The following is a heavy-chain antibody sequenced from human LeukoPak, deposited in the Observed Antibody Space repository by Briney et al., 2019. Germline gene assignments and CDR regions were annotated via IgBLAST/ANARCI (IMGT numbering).Heavy chain of an antibody. D-gene: IGHD5-24*01. Sequence: NPGGSLRLSCAASGFTFSSYSMNWVRQAPGKGLEWVSSISSSSSYIYYADSVKGRFTISRDNAKNSLYLQMNSLRAEDTVVYYGARMEGVEMGENCWGQGTLVTVSS. V-gene: IGHV3-21*01. CDR2: ISSSSSYI. CDR1: GFTFSSYS. CDR3: ARMEGVEMGENC. J-gene: IGHJ4*02.